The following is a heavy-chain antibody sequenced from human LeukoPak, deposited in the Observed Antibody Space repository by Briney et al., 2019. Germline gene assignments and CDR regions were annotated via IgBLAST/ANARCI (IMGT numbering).Heavy chain of an antibody. CDR3: ATERLQKDTIFGVVIYTFDY. Sequence: GASVKVSCKASGYTFTSYAMHWVRQAPGKGLEWMGGFDPEDGETIYAQKFQGRVTMTEDTSTDTAYMELSSLRSEDTAVYYCATERLQKDTIFGVVIYTFDYWGQGTLVTVSS. D-gene: IGHD3-3*01. J-gene: IGHJ4*02. CDR2: FDPEDGET. CDR1: GYTFTSYA. V-gene: IGHV1-24*01.